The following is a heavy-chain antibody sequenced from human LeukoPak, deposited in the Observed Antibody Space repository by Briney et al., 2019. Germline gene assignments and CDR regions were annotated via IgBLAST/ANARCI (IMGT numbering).Heavy chain of an antibody. Sequence: SVKVSCKASGGTFSSYAISWVRQAPGQGLEWMGGIIPIFGTANYAQKFQSRVTITADKSTSTAYMELSSLRSEDTAVYYCARRRYDILTGYYDYWGQGTLVTVSS. D-gene: IGHD3-9*01. V-gene: IGHV1-69*06. CDR3: ARRRYDILTGYYDY. J-gene: IGHJ4*02. CDR2: IIPIFGTA. CDR1: GGTFSSYA.